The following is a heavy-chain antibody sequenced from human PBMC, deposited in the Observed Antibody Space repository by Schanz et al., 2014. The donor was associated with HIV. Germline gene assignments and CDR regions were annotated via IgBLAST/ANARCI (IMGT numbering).Heavy chain of an antibody. Sequence: DVQLLESGGGLVKPGGSLRLSCAGSGFTFSDYSMTWVRQAPGKGLEWVSSISAGSESVKYADSVRGRFTISRDNTESSLFLRMNSLTTEDTAVYYCASTRERYSGATSGFDYWGQGTLVTVST. D-gene: IGHD1-26*01. CDR1: GFTFSDYS. V-gene: IGHV3-21*02. J-gene: IGHJ4*02. CDR3: ASTRERYSGATSGFDY. CDR2: ISAGSESV.